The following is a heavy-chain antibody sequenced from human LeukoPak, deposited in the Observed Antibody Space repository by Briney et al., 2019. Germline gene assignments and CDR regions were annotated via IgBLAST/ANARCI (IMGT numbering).Heavy chain of an antibody. V-gene: IGHV2-70*11. J-gene: IGHJ5*02. CDR1: GFSLSTSEMC. D-gene: IGHD3-22*01. Sequence: SGPALVKPTQTLTLTCTFSGFSLSTSEMCVSWIRQPPGKALEWLARNDWDDDKYYSTSLKTRLTIANDTSKNQVVLTMTNMDPVDTATYDCARSPPTYYYDSSGYHMFDPWGQGTLVTVSS. CDR2: NDWDDDK. CDR3: ARSPPTYYYDSSGYHMFDP.